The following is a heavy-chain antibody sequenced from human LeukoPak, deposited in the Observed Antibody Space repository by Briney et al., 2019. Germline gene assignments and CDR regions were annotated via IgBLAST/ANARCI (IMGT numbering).Heavy chain of an antibody. V-gene: IGHV3-7*01. CDR1: GLTFSRSW. CDR2: INQDGSET. Sequence: GSLRLSCAVSGLTFSRSWMSWVRQAPGKGLEWVANINQDGSETYVVDSVKGRFTVSRDNAKNLLYLEMDSLRAEDTAVYYCARDRAIFAVVIIDVHWGQGTLVIVSS. D-gene: IGHD3-3*01. J-gene: IGHJ4*02. CDR3: ARDRAIFAVVIIDVH.